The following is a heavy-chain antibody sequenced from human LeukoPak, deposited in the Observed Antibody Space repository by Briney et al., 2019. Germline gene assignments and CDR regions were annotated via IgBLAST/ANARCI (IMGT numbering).Heavy chain of an antibody. Sequence: ASVKVSCKASGYTFTGYYMHWVRQAPGQGLEWMGWINPNSGGTNYAQKFQGRFTMTRDTSISTAYMELSRLRSDDTAVYYCARAGSSEYYYYYYGMDVWGQGTTVTVSS. CDR1: GYTFTGYY. CDR3: ARAGSSEYYYYYYGMDV. J-gene: IGHJ6*02. CDR2: INPNSGGT. D-gene: IGHD1-26*01. V-gene: IGHV1-2*02.